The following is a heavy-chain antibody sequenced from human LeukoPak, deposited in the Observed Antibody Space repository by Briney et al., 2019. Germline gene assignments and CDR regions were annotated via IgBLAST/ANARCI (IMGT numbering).Heavy chain of an antibody. CDR1: GGTIDDSHYY. J-gene: IGHJ4*02. D-gene: IGHD3-3*01. Sequence: SETLSLTCTVSGGTIDDSHYYWGWIRQPPGKGLEWIGSIHSSGNTFYNPSLKSRVTISVDTSNNQFYLKLHSVTAADTAVYYCARDWREWGQGTLVTVSS. CDR3: ARDWRE. CDR2: IHSSGNT. V-gene: IGHV4-39*07.